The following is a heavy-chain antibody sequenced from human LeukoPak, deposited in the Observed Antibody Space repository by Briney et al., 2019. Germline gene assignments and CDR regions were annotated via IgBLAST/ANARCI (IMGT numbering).Heavy chain of an antibody. CDR2: IYTSGTT. Sequence: SETLSLTCTVSGVSLSGDYWSWIRQPAGKGLEWIGRIYTSGTTNYNPSLKSRVTMSVDTSNNQFSLNLRSVTAADTAVYYCARRRTAAASGYFDYWGQEILVTVSS. J-gene: IGHJ4*02. V-gene: IGHV4-4*07. CDR1: GVSLSGDY. D-gene: IGHD6-13*01. CDR3: ARRRTAAASGYFDY.